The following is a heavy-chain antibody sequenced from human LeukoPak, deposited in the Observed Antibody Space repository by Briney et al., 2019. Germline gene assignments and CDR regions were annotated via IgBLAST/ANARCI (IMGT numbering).Heavy chain of an antibody. J-gene: IGHJ3*01. D-gene: IGHD4-17*01. CDR2: INPKRGVT. Sequence: ASVKVSCKASGYTFTDYYIHWMRQAPGQGLEWMGWINPKRGVTTYAQKFQGRVTMTRDTSITTAYMELTRLRSDDTTIYYCARERNYGDYGNAFDVWGQGTKVTV. CDR3: ARERNYGDYGNAFDV. V-gene: IGHV1-2*02. CDR1: GYTFTDYY.